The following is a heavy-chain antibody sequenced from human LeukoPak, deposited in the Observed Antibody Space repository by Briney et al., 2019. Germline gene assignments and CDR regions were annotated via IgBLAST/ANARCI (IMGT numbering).Heavy chain of an antibody. CDR1: GGSISRYY. D-gene: IGHD4-17*01. CDR2: IYSDGTI. J-gene: IGHJ5*02. V-gene: IGHV4-4*07. CDR3: ARDSGTTGEVKFDP. Sequence: PSETLSLTCTVSGGSISRYYWSWIRQPAGKGPEWIGRIYSDGTITYNPSLQSRLTMSIDTSKNQFSLKLSFVTAADTAVYYCARDSGTTGEVKFDPWGQGTLVTVSS.